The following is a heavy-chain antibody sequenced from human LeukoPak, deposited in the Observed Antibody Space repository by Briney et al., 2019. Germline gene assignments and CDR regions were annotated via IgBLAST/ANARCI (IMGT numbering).Heavy chain of an antibody. V-gene: IGHV1-46*01. CDR1: GYTFTSYY. J-gene: IGHJ4*02. Sequence: ASVKVSCKASGYTFTSYYMHWVRQAPGRGLEWMGIINPSGGSTSYAQKFQGRVTMTRDTSTSTVYMELSSLRSEDTAVYYCARAVSYIAAAGTGRDYWGQGTLVTVSS. D-gene: IGHD6-13*01. CDR2: INPSGGST. CDR3: ARAVSYIAAAGTGRDY.